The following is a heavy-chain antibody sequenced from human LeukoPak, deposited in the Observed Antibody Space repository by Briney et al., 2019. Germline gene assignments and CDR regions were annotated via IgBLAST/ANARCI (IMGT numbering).Heavy chain of an antibody. V-gene: IGHV1-69*13. CDR3: ARSDCSSTSCYMYYYYYYMDV. J-gene: IGHJ6*03. CDR1: GGTFSSYA. Sequence: SVKVSCKASGGTFSSYAISWVRQAPGQGLEWMGGIIPIFGTANYAQKFQGRITITADESTSTAYMELSSLRSEDTAVYYCARSDCSSTSCYMYYYYYYMDVWGKGTTVTVSS. D-gene: IGHD2-2*02. CDR2: IIPIFGTA.